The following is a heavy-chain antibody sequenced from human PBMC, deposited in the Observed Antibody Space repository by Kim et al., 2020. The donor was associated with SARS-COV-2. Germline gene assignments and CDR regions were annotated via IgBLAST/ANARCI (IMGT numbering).Heavy chain of an antibody. J-gene: IGHJ4*02. V-gene: IGHV3-74*01. CDR1: GFTFSSYW. D-gene: IGHD5-12*01. CDR2: INTDGSST. CDR3: ARSRDGYNFFDY. Sequence: GGSLRLSCAASGFTFSSYWMHWVRQAPGKGLVWVSRINTDGSSTSYADSVKGRFTISRDNAKNTLYLQTNSLRAEDTAVYYCARSRDGYNFFDYWGQGTLVTVSS.